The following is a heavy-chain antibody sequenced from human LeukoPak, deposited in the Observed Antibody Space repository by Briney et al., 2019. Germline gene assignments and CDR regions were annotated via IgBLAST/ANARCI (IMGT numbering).Heavy chain of an antibody. CDR1: GGTFSSYA. V-gene: IGHV1-69*06. CDR2: IIPIFGTA. CDR3: AMQQNSLFDY. D-gene: IGHD6-13*01. J-gene: IGHJ4*02. Sequence: GASVKVSCKASGGTFSSYAISWVRQAPGQGLEWMGGIIPIFGTANYAQKFQGRVTITADKSTSTAYMELSSLRSDDTAVYYCAMQQNSLFDYWGQGTLVTVSS.